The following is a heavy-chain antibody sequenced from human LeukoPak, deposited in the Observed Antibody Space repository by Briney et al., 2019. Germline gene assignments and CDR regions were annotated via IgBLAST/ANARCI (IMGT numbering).Heavy chain of an antibody. CDR3: ARGGSTSPYENDAFDI. V-gene: IGHV1-69*05. Sequence: GASVKVSCKASGGTFSSYAISWVRQAPGQGLEWMGGIIPIFGTANYAQRFQGRVTITTDESTSTAYMELCSLRSEDTAVYYCARGGSTSPYENDAFDIWGQGTMVTVSS. J-gene: IGHJ3*02. CDR2: IIPIFGTA. D-gene: IGHD2-2*01. CDR1: GGTFSSYA.